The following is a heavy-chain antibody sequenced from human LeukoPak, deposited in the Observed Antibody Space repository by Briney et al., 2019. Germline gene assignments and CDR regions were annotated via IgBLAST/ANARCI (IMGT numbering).Heavy chain of an antibody. CDR1: GGSTTGYY. CDR3: ARDSSGWSNWYFDL. CDR2: MFPSGST. V-gene: IGHV4-4*08. J-gene: IGHJ2*01. D-gene: IGHD6-19*01. Sequence: PLETPCLTCSVSGGSTTGYYWNWIRQPPGKGLEWIGYMFPSGSTNYNPSLKSRVTISEDTSKNQVSLKLTSVTAADTAVYYCARDSSGWSNWYFDLWGRCTLVTVSS.